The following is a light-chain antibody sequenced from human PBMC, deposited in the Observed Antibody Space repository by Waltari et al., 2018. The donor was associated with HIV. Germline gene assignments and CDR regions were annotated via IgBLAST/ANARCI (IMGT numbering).Light chain of an antibody. V-gene: IGLV2-14*01. J-gene: IGLJ2*01. CDR2: EVT. Sequence: HSALAQPASVSGSPGQSVIISCTGSKSDLGYYNYVSWYQHQSGRAPKALIYEVTSRPSGISSRFSGSKSGNTAFLTISGLQIDDEGDYFCSSYTTSGIVVFGGGTKVTVL. CDR1: KSDLGYYNY. CDR3: SSYTTSGIVV.